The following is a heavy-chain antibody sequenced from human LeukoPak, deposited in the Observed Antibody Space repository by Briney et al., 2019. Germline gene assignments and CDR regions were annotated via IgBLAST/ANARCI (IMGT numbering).Heavy chain of an antibody. CDR2: INPNSGGT. V-gene: IGHV1-2*02. Sequence: GASVKVSCKASGYTFTSYYMHWVRQAPGQGLEWMGWINPNSGGTNYAQKFQGRVTMTRDTSISTAYMELSRLRSDDTAVYYCARDLGDIVVVVEDYWGQGTLVTVSS. J-gene: IGHJ4*02. CDR3: ARDLGDIVVVVEDY. D-gene: IGHD2-15*01. CDR1: GYTFTSYY.